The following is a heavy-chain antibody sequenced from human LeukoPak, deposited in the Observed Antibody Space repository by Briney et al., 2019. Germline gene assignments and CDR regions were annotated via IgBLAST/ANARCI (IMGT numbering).Heavy chain of an antibody. CDR1: GFTFSSYG. V-gene: IGHV3-33*01. CDR2: IWYDGSNK. Sequence: PGGSLRLSCAASGFTFSSYGMHWVRQAPGKGLEWVAVIWYDGSNKYYADSVKGRFTISRDNSKNTLYLQMNSLRAEDTAVYYCGRRDPDDAFDIWGQGTMVTVSS. CDR3: GRRDPDDAFDI. J-gene: IGHJ3*02.